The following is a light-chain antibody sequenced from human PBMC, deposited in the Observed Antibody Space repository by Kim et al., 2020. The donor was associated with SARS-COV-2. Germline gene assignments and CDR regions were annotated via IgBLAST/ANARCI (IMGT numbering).Light chain of an antibody. CDR1: RLRSYY. CDR3: QSRDSGGEVI. CDR2: GRN. Sequence: SSELTQDPVVSVALGQTVRITCQGDRLRSYYATWYQQKPGQAPVLVIYGRNNRPSGIPDRFSGSTSGNTASLTISGAQAEDEADYYCQSRDSGGEVIFGGGTQLTVL. V-gene: IGLV3-19*01. J-gene: IGLJ2*01.